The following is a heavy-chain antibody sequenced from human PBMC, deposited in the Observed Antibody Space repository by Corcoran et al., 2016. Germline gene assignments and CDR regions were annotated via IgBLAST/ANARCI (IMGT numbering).Heavy chain of an antibody. J-gene: IGHJ5*02. CDR1: GFIVSSNY. D-gene: IGHD5-18*01. CDR3: AGGGGYSYRGPSWFDP. CDR2: LYSGDSA. Sequence: EVQLVESGGGLIQPGGSLRLSCAASGFIVSSNYMSWVRQAPGKGLEWVSVLYSGDSAYYADSVKGRFTISRDYSKNTLYLQMNSLRAEDMAVYYCAGGGGYSYRGPSWFDPWGQGTLVTVSS. V-gene: IGHV3-53*01.